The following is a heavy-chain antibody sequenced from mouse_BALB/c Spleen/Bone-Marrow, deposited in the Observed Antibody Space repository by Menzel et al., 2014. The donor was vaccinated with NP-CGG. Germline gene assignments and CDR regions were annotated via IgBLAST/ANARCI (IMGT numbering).Heavy chain of an antibody. D-gene: IGHD2-1*01. V-gene: IGHV5-17*02. CDR3: ARFGNYVTY. CDR1: GFAFSSFG. J-gene: IGHJ3*01. CDR2: ISSGSNTI. Sequence: DVMLVESGGGVVQPGGSRKLSCAASGFAFSSFGMHWVRQAPEKGLEWVAYISSGSNTIYYADTVKGRFTISGDNPKNTLFLQMTSLRSEDTAMYYCARFGNYVTYWGQGTLVTVSA.